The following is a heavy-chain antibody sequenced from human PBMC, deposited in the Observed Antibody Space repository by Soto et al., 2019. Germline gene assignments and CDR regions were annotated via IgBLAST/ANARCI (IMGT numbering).Heavy chain of an antibody. V-gene: IGHV4-59*01. CDR1: GGSISSYY. CDR3: ARASHLGELSFFDY. Sequence: PSETLSLTCTASGGSISSYYWSWIRQPPGKGLEWIGYIYYSGSTNYNPSLKSRVTISVDTSKNQFSLKLSSVAAADTAVYYCARASHLGELSFFDYWGQGTLVTVSS. CDR2: IYYSGST. J-gene: IGHJ4*02. D-gene: IGHD3-16*02.